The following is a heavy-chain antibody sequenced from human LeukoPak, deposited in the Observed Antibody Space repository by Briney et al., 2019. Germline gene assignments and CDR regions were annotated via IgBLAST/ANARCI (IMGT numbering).Heavy chain of an antibody. V-gene: IGHV4-59*01. CDR2: IYYSGST. J-gene: IGHJ6*04. CDR3: ARGEGYYGSGTWAYGMDV. D-gene: IGHD3-10*01. CDR1: GDSISSYY. Sequence: SETLSLTCTVSGDSISSYYWSWIRQPPGKGLEWIGYIYYSGSTNYNPSLKSRVTISVDTSKNQFSLKLSSVTAADTAVYYCARGEGYYGSGTWAYGMDVWGKGTTVTVSS.